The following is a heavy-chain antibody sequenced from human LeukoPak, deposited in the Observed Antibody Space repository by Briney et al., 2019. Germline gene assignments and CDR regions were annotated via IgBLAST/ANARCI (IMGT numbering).Heavy chain of an antibody. D-gene: IGHD2-2*01. CDR2: MNPNSGNT. Sequence: ASVKVSCKASGYTFTSYDINWVRQATRQGLEWVGWMNPNSGNTGYAQKFQCRVTMTTNTSISTAYMELSSLRSEDTAVYYCAREVSSTRKYYYYGMDVWGQGTTVTVSS. J-gene: IGHJ6*02. V-gene: IGHV1-8*01. CDR1: GYTFTSYD. CDR3: AREVSSTRKYYYYGMDV.